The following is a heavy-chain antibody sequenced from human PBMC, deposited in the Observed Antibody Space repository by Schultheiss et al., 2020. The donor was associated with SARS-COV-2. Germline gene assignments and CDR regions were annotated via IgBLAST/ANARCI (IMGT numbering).Heavy chain of an antibody. D-gene: IGHD5-18*01. Sequence: GGSLRLSCAASGFTFSSYSMNWVRQAPGKGLEWVSSISSSSSYIYYADSVKGRFTISRDNAKNSLYLQMNSLRAEDTAVYYCAKRALQLWFFDYWGQGTLVTVSS. V-gene: IGHV3-21*04. CDR3: AKRALQLWFFDY. J-gene: IGHJ4*02. CDR2: ISSSSSYI. CDR1: GFTFSSYS.